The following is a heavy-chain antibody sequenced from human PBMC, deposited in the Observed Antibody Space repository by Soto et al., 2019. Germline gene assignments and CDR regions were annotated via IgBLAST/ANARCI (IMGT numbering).Heavy chain of an antibody. Sequence: QVQLVQSGAEVKNPGASVKVACKASGYTFTSYGISWVRQAPGQGLEWMGWISCEGDNTKFVEKFQGRVTMTIDTSTSTAFMELGRLRSDVTAVYYCARDLYTRSWFSDYYYYGMDVWGQGTTGTVS. V-gene: IGHV1-18*04. CDR3: ARDLYTRSWFSDYYYYGMDV. CDR2: ISCEGDNT. J-gene: IGHJ6*02. CDR1: GYTFTSYG. D-gene: IGHD6-13*01.